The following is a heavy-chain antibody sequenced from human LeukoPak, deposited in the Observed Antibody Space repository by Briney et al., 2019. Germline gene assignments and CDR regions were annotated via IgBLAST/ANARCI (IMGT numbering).Heavy chain of an antibody. J-gene: IGHJ4*02. Sequence: GGSLRLSCAASGFTFSDYYMSWIRQAPGKGLEWVSGINWNSVHIGYADSVKGRFTIFRDNAQRSVHLQIFSLRPEDTALYYCSTSRPDRFIDSWGQGTLVTVST. CDR1: GFTFSDYY. CDR2: INWNSVHI. D-gene: IGHD1-14*01. CDR3: STSRPDRFIDS. V-gene: IGHV3-20*04.